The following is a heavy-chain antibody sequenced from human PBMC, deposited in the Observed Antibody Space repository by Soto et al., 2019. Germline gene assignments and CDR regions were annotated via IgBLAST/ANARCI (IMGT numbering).Heavy chain of an antibody. CDR3: ARGRTVRNYADDSSDYFYFFDY. CDR2: VYYTGST. Sequence: TLRRTCSLSRRSLSPYYCSRMRQSPGKDPDNNGYVYYTGSTNYNPSLKSRVTISVDRSKNQFSLKLTSANAADTAVYYCARGRTVRNYADDSSDYFYFFDYWGQGTQVTVSS. J-gene: IGHJ4*02. V-gene: IGHV4-59*01. D-gene: IGHD3-22*01. CDR1: RRSLSPYY.